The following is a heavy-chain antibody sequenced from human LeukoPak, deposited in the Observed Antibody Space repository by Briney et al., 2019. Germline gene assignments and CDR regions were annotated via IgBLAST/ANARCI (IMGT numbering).Heavy chain of an antibody. J-gene: IGHJ6*02. CDR2: INPNSGGT. Sequence: ASMKVSCKASGYTFTGYYMHWVRQAPGQGLEWMGWINPNSGGTNYAQKFQGRVTMTRDTSISTAYMELSRLRSDDTAVYYCARCGCSSTSCYHSYYYYGMDVWGQGTTVTVSS. D-gene: IGHD2-2*01. CDR3: ARCGCSSTSCYHSYYYYGMDV. V-gene: IGHV1-2*02. CDR1: GYTFTGYY.